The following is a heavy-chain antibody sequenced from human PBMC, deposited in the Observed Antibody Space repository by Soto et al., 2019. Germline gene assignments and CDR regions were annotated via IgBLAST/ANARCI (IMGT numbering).Heavy chain of an antibody. V-gene: IGHV6-1*01. CDR3: ARGLSGWAGAFDL. Sequence: QVQLQQSGPGLVKPSQTLSLTCAISGDSVSSNSALWNWIRQSPSRGLEWLGRTYYRSKWYNDYAGSVKSRITTNPDTSKNQFSLQLTSVTPEDTAVYSCARGLSGWAGAFDLWGQGTMVTVSS. CDR1: GDSVSSNSAL. CDR2: TYYRSKWYN. J-gene: IGHJ3*01. D-gene: IGHD6-19*01.